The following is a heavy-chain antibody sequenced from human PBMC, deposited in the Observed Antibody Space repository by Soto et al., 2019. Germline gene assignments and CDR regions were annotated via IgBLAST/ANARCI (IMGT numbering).Heavy chain of an antibody. Sequence: GSLRLSCAASGFTDSSNYMSWVRQAPGKGLEWVSVIYSGGSTYYADSVKGRFTISRDNSKNTLYLQMNSLRAADTAVYYCARVLFGSNCWFDPWGQGTLVTVSS. CDR1: GFTDSSNY. J-gene: IGHJ5*02. V-gene: IGHV3-53*01. D-gene: IGHD3-16*01. CDR3: ARVLFGSNCWFDP. CDR2: IYSGGST.